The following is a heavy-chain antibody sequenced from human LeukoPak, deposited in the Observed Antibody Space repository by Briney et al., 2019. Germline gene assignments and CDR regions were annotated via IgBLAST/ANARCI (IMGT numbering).Heavy chain of an antibody. V-gene: IGHV3-74*01. J-gene: IGHJ4*02. CDR1: GFSFSNYW. CDR2: INSDGSYT. D-gene: IGHD6-6*01. CDR3: AKDLWKYSSSSFDY. Sequence: GGSLRLSCVASGFSFSNYWMYWGRQAPGKGLVWVSRINSDGSYTDYADSAKGRFTISRDNAKDTLYLQMNSLRADDTALYYCAKDLWKYSSSSFDYWGQGTLVTVSS.